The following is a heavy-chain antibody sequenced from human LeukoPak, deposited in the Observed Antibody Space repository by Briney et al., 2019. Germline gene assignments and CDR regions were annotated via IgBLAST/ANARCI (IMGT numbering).Heavy chain of an antibody. D-gene: IGHD3-3*01. J-gene: IGHJ6*03. Sequence: PSETLSLTCTVSGGPISSYYWSWIRQPPGKGLEWIGYIYYSGSTNYNPSLKSRVTISVDTSKNQFSLKLSSVTAADTAVYYCARSRYLTISYYYMDVWGKGTTVTVSS. V-gene: IGHV4-59*01. CDR2: IYYSGST. CDR3: ARSRYLTISYYYMDV. CDR1: GGPISSYY.